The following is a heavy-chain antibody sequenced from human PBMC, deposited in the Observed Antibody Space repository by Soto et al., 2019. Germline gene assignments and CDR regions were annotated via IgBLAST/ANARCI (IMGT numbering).Heavy chain of an antibody. V-gene: IGHV1-69*06. CDR2: IIPIFGTA. J-gene: IGHJ6*02. CDR1: GGTFSSYA. Sequence: SVKVSCKASGGTFSSYAISWVRQAPGQGLEWMGGIIPIFGTANYAQKFQGRVTITADKSTSTAYMELSSLRSEDTAVYYCARDNKYDDFWSGYSLIDYYGMDVWG. D-gene: IGHD3-3*01. CDR3: ARDNKYDDFWSGYSLIDYYGMDV.